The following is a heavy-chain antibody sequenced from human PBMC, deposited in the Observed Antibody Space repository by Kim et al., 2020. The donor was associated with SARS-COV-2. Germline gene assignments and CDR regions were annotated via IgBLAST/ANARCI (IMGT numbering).Heavy chain of an antibody. Sequence: YYQATVKGRFTISRNNSKNTLYLQMNSLRDEDTAIYYCASDCNWGYYFDFWGQGTLVTVSS. J-gene: IGHJ4*02. CDR3: ASDCNWGYYFDF. D-gene: IGHD7-27*01. V-gene: IGHV3-30*14.